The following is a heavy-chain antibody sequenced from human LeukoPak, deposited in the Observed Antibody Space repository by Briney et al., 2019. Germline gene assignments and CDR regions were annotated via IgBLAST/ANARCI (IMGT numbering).Heavy chain of an antibody. J-gene: IGHJ4*02. V-gene: IGHV3-33*06. D-gene: IGHD3-3*01. CDR3: AKGDFWSGYWVDY. CDR2: IWYDGSSK. Sequence: GRSLRLSCAASGFSFSAYGVHWVRQAPGKGLEWVAVIWYDGSSKDYADSVKGRFTISRDNSKNTLYLQMNSLRAEDTAVYYCAKGDFWSGYWVDYWGQGTLVTVSS. CDR1: GFSFSAYG.